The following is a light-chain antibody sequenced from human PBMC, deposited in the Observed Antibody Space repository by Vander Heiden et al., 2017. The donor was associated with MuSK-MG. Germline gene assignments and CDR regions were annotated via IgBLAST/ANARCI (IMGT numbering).Light chain of an antibody. Sequence: DIQMTQSPSSLSASVGDRVTITCRASQDISNYLAWYQQKPGKVPKLLIYAASTLQSGVPSRFSGSGSGTDFTLTISSLQPEDVATYYCQKDNRAPWTFGKGTKVEIK. CDR2: AAS. CDR3: QKDNRAPWT. J-gene: IGKJ1*01. CDR1: QDISNY. V-gene: IGKV1-27*01.